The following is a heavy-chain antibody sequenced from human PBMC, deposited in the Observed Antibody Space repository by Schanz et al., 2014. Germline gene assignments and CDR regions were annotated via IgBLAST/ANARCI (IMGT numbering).Heavy chain of an antibody. Sequence: QVQLVQSGAEVKKPGASVKVSCEISGYTVSALAMHWVRQAPGKGLEWLGGFDVEDGETIYAQKFQGRVTMTTDTSTSTACMELRNVRYDDTAMYYCATNSPVRMVRGSNAIDAWGQGTMVTVSS. D-gene: IGHD3-10*01. CDR2: FDVEDGET. J-gene: IGHJ3*01. CDR1: GYTVSALA. CDR3: ATNSPVRMVRGSNAIDA. V-gene: IGHV1-24*01.